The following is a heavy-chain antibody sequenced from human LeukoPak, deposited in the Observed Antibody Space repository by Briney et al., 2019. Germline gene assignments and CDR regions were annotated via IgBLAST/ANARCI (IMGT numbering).Heavy chain of an antibody. CDR1: GFTFSSYG. J-gene: IGHJ3*02. CDR2: ISGSGGST. D-gene: IGHD2-15*01. CDR3: ARGVGAFDI. Sequence: GGSLRLSCAASGFTFSSYGMSWVRQAPGKGLEWVSAISGSGGSTYYADSVKGRFTISRENAKNSLYLQMNSLRAGDTAVYYCARGVGAFDIWGQGTMVTVSS. V-gene: IGHV3-23*01.